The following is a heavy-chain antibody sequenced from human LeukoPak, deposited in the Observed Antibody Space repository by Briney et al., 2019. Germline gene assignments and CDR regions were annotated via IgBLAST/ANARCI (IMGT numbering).Heavy chain of an antibody. J-gene: IGHJ4*02. V-gene: IGHV3-30*18. D-gene: IGHD5-18*01. Sequence: GGSLRLSCAASGFTFSSYGMHWVRQAPGKGLEWVAVISYDGSNIYYADSVKGRFTISRDNSKNTLYLQMNSLRAEDTAVYYCAKDHGYRYYFDYWGQGTLVTVSS. CDR2: ISYDGSNI. CDR3: AKDHGYRYYFDY. CDR1: GFTFSSYG.